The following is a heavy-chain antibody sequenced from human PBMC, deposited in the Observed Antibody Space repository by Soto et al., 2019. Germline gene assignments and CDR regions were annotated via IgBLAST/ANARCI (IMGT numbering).Heavy chain of an antibody. D-gene: IGHD6-19*01. J-gene: IGHJ6*02. Sequence: PSETLSLTCSVSGAGINTYSWTWIRQPAGKGLEWIGRIYTSASINYNPSLKGRVTLSVDTSTNQVSLRLASVTAADTAIYYCARDREAGYNFYYGMDVWGQGTTVTVSS. CDR2: IYTSASI. V-gene: IGHV4-4*07. CDR1: GAGINTYS. CDR3: ARDREAGYNFYYGMDV.